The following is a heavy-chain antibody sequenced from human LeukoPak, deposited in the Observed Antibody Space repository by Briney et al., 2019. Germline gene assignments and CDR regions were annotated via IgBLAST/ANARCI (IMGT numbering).Heavy chain of an antibody. V-gene: IGHV1-8*01. CDR3: ARGAPVGSNWFDP. CDR1: GYTFTSYD. Sequence: ASVKVSCKASGYTFTSYDINWVRQATGQGLEWMGWMNPNSGNTGYAQKFQGRVTMTRNTSISTAYMELSRLTSDDTAVYYCARGAPVGSNWFDPWGQGTLVTVSP. J-gene: IGHJ5*02. D-gene: IGHD3-10*01. CDR2: MNPNSGNT.